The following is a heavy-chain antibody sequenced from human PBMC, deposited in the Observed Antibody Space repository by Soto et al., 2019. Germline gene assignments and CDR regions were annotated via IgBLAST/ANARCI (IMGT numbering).Heavy chain of an antibody. V-gene: IGHV1-69*13. J-gene: IGHJ6*02. CDR3: ARGRGYSGDDHYYYFDMDV. CDR1: GGTFNNYP. Sequence: ASVKVSCKASGGTFNNYPITWVRQAPGEGLEWMGGSIPIFGTANYAQKFQGRVTISVDESTSTAYMELSSLRSEDTAVYYCARGRGYSGDDHYYYFDMDVWGQGTTVTVS. CDR2: SIPIFGTA. D-gene: IGHD5-12*01.